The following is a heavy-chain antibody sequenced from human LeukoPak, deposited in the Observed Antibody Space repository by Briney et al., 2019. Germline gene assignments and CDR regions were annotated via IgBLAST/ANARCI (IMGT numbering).Heavy chain of an antibody. D-gene: IGHD3-10*01. CDR2: IDRSSSYI. CDR1: GFTFSTYS. J-gene: IGHJ2*01. Sequence: PVGSLAVYYAASGFTFSTYSMDWVRQAPGKGLEWVSSIDRSSSYIYYADSVKGRFTISRDNAKNSLYLQMNSLRAEDTAVYYCARHLLGETGFWGRGNL. CDR3: ARHLLGETGF. V-gene: IGHV3-21*01.